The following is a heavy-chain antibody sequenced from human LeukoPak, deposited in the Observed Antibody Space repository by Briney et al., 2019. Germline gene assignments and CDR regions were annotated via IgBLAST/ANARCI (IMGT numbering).Heavy chain of an antibody. V-gene: IGHV1-2*06. J-gene: IGHJ5*02. Sequence: ASVKVSCKASGYTFTGYYMHWVRQAPGQGLEWMGRINPNSGGTNYAQKFQGRVTMTRDTSISTAYMELSRLRSDDTAVYYCARAQYPDYYDSSGYWFFSWGQGTPVTVSS. D-gene: IGHD3-22*01. CDR1: GYTFTGYY. CDR3: ARAQYPDYYDSSGYWFFS. CDR2: INPNSGGT.